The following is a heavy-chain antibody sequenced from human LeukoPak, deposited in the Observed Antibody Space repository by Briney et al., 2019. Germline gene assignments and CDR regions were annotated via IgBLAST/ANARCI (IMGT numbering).Heavy chain of an antibody. V-gene: IGHV3-20*04. CDR3: ATNGYGDYHYYYYMDV. D-gene: IGHD4-17*01. CDR2: INWNGGST. CDR1: GFTFDDYG. J-gene: IGHJ6*03. Sequence: PGGSLRLSCAASGFTFDDYGMSWVRQAPWKGLEWVSGINWNGGSTGYADSVKGRFTISRDNAKNSLYLQMNSLRAEDTALYYCATNGYGDYHYYYYMDVWGKGTTVTVSS.